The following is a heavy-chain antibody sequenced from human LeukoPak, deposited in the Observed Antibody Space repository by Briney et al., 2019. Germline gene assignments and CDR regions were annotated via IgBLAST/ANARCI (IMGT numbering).Heavy chain of an antibody. Sequence: GGSLRLSCAASGFTFSSYAMSWVRQAPGKGLEWVANIKQDGSEKYYVDSVKGRFTISGDNAKNSLYLQMNSLRAEDTAVYYCARDGYYDSSAYWGQGTLVTVSS. J-gene: IGHJ4*02. CDR2: IKQDGSEK. D-gene: IGHD3-22*01. V-gene: IGHV3-7*01. CDR3: ARDGYYDSSAY. CDR1: GFTFSSYA.